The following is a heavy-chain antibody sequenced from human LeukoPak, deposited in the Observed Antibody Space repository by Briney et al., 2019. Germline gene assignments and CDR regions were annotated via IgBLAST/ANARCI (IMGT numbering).Heavy chain of an antibody. D-gene: IGHD3-10*01. CDR3: ARDPLWFGELGSRFDY. Sequence: ASVKVSCKASGYTLTSYGISWVRQAPGQGLEWMGWINTYNGNTKYAQKFQGRVTMTTDTSTSTAYMELRSLRSDDTAVYYCARDPLWFGELGSRFDYWGQGTLVTVSS. CDR2: INTYNGNT. J-gene: IGHJ4*02. V-gene: IGHV1-18*01. CDR1: GYTLTSYG.